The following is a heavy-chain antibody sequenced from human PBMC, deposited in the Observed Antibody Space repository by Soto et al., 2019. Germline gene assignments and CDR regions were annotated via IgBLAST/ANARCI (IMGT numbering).Heavy chain of an antibody. Sequence: SLTCAVYGGSFSGYYWSWIRQPPGKGLEWIGEINHSGSTNYNPSLKSRVTISVDTSKNQFSLKLSSVTAADTAVYYCARVYYYDSSGYPTWACYYYGMDVWGQGTTVTVSS. CDR3: ARVYYYDSSGYPTWACYYYGMDV. CDR1: GGSFSGYY. V-gene: IGHV4-34*01. J-gene: IGHJ6*02. CDR2: INHSGST. D-gene: IGHD3-22*01.